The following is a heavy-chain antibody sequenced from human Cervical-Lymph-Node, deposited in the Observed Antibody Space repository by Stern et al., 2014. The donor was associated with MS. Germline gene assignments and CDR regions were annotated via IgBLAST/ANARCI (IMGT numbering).Heavy chain of an antibody. J-gene: IGHJ4*02. D-gene: IGHD6-13*01. CDR2: ISHSGST. Sequence: QLQLQESGPGLVKPSGTLSLTCAVSGGSISSSNWWSWVRQPPGKGLEWIGEISHSGSTNYNPSLKSRVTISVDKSRNQFSLNLSSVTAADTAVYYCARETYIAAAGNFDSWGQGTLVTVSS. V-gene: IGHV4-4*02. CDR3: ARETYIAAAGNFDS. CDR1: GGSISSSNW.